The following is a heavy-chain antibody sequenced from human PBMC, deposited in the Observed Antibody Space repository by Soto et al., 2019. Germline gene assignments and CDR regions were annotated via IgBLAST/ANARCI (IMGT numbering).Heavy chain of an antibody. CDR1: GYTFTSYG. Sequence: GASVKVSCKASGYTFTSYGISWVRQAPGQGLEWMGWISAYNGNTNYAQKLQGRVTMTTDTSTSTAYMELRSLRSDDTAVYYCARRVGSGWWCGEPNYLHYSDPGTLRTVS. CDR3: ARRVGSGWWCGEPNYLHY. D-gene: IGHD2-21*01. J-gene: IGHJ4*02. V-gene: IGHV1-18*01. CDR2: ISAYNGNT.